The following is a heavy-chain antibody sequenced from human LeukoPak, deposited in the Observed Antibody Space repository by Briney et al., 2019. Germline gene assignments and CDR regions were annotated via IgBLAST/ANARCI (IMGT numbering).Heavy chain of an antibody. V-gene: IGHV3-23*01. D-gene: IGHD2-2*01. J-gene: IGHJ4*02. Sequence: GGSLRLSCAASGFRFSSYAMSWVRQAPGKGLEWVSAISGSGVSTYYADSVKGRFTVSRDNSKNTLYLQMNSLRAEDTAVYYCARGYCSSTSCHDTIFGVVFRYWGQGTLVTVSS. CDR3: ARGYCSSTSCHDTIFGVVFRY. CDR1: GFRFSSYA. CDR2: ISGSGVST.